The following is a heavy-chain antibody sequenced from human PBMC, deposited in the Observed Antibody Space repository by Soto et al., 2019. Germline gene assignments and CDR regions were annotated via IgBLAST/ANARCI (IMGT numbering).Heavy chain of an antibody. Sequence: QVQLQESGPGLVKPSETLSLTCTVSGGSVSSGSYYWSWIRQPPGKGLEWFGYIYYSGSTNYNPSLKSRVTISVDTSKNQFSLKLSSVTAADTAVYYCARRGRTVTTDYWGQGTLVTVSS. CDR1: GGSVSSGSYY. CDR3: ARRGRTVTTDY. CDR2: IYYSGST. J-gene: IGHJ4*02. D-gene: IGHD4-17*01. V-gene: IGHV4-61*01.